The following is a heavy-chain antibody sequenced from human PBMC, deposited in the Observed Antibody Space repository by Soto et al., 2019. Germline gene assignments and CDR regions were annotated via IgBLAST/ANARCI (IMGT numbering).Heavy chain of an antibody. CDR1: GFTFSSYA. CDR3: ARERLSDAFDI. D-gene: IGHD1-1*01. J-gene: IGHJ3*02. Sequence: PGGSLRLSCAASGFTFSSYAMHWVRQAPGKGLEWVAVISYDGSNKYYADSVKGRFTISRDNSKNTLYLQMNSLRAEDTAVYYCARERLSDAFDIWGQGTMVTVSS. V-gene: IGHV3-30-3*01. CDR2: ISYDGSNK.